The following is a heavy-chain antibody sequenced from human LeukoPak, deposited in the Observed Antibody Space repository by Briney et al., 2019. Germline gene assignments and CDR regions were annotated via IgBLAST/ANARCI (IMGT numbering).Heavy chain of an antibody. J-gene: IGHJ4*02. V-gene: IGHV4-39*01. Sequence: PETLSLTCTVSGGSISRSSYYWGWIRQPPGKGLEWIGSIYYSGSTCYNPTLKSRVTISVDTSKNQFSLKLTSVTAADTGVYYCARHRDDYNQPFDYWGQGTLVTVSS. CDR1: GGSISRSSYY. D-gene: IGHD5-24*01. CDR2: IYYSGST. CDR3: ARHRDDYNQPFDY.